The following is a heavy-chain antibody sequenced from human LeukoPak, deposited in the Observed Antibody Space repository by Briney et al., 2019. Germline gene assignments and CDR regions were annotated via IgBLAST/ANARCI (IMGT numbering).Heavy chain of an antibody. CDR3: ARVGLPALALDY. CDR2: IYYSGST. J-gene: IGHJ4*02. CDR1: GGSISSSSYY. Sequence: PSETLSLTCTVSGGSISSSSYYWGWIRQPPGKGLEWIGSIYYSGSTYYNPSLKSRVTISVDTSKNQFSLKLSSVTAADTAVYYCARVGLPALALDYWGQGTLVTVSS. V-gene: IGHV4-39*01.